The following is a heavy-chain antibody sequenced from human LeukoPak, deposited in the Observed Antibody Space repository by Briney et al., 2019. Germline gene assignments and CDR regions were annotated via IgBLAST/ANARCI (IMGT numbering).Heavy chain of an antibody. CDR3: ARLLVVPAAIDYYYYYYMDV. D-gene: IGHD2-2*01. J-gene: IGHJ6*03. CDR1: GYSFTSYW. CDR2: IYPGDSDT. Sequence: GESLKISCKVCGYSFTSYWIGWVRPMPGKGLEWMWIIYPGDSDTRYSPSFQGQVTISADKSISTAYLQWSSLKASDTAMYYCARLLVVPAAIDYYYYYYMDVWGKGTTVTISS. V-gene: IGHV5-51*01.